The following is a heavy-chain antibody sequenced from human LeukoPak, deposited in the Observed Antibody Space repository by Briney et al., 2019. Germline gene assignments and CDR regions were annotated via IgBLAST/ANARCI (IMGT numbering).Heavy chain of an antibody. Sequence: GGSLRLSGAASGFTFSNYWMSWVRQAPGKGLEWVANIKEDGSEKYYVDSVKGRFTISRDNARNSLYLQMNSLRAEDTAVYYCASGRQLGYWGQGTLVTVSS. D-gene: IGHD6-13*01. CDR1: GFTFSNYW. J-gene: IGHJ4*02. CDR2: IKEDGSEK. CDR3: ASGRQLGY. V-gene: IGHV3-7*03.